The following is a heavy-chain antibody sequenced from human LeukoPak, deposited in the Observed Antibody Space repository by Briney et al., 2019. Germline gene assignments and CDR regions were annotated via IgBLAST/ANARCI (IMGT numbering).Heavy chain of an antibody. V-gene: IGHV3-7*01. J-gene: IGHJ3*02. D-gene: IGHD1-7*01. CDR3: ARWNYAFDI. CDR1: GFTFSNYF. Sequence: GGSLRLSCAASGFTFSNYFMSWVRQAPGKGLEWVANIKQDGSEQCNVDSVKGRFTISRDNAKNSLCLQMNSLRAEDTAVYYCARWNYAFDIWGQGTMVTVSS. CDR2: IKQDGSEQ.